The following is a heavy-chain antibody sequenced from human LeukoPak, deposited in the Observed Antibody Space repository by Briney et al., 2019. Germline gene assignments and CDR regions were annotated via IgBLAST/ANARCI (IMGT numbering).Heavy chain of an antibody. J-gene: IGHJ6*02. Sequence: PSETLSLTCTVSGGSISSYYWSWIRQPPGKGLEWIGYIYYSGSTNYNPSLKSRVTISVDTSKNQFSLKLSSVTAADTAVYYCARRGYYYDSSGYYRLDYYGMDVWGQGTTVTVSS. V-gene: IGHV4-59*08. CDR1: GGSISSYY. CDR2: IYYSGST. D-gene: IGHD3-22*01. CDR3: ARRGYYYDSSGYYRLDYYGMDV.